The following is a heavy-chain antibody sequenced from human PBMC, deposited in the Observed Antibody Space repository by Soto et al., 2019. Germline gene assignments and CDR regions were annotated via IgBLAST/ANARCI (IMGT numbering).Heavy chain of an antibody. D-gene: IGHD4-17*01. CDR1: GGTFSSYT. Sequence: QVQLVQSGAEVKKPGSSVKVSCKASGGTFSSYTISWVRQAPGQGLEWMGRIIPILGIANYAQKFRGRVTITADKSTSTAYMELSSLRSEDTAVYYCARSTTVTTRGMDVWGQGTTVTVSS. J-gene: IGHJ6*02. V-gene: IGHV1-69*02. CDR2: IIPILGIA. CDR3: ARSTTVTTRGMDV.